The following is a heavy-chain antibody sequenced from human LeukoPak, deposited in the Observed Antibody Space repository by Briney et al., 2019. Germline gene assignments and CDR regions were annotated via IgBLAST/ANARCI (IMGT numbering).Heavy chain of an antibody. CDR3: AREDFDY. Sequence: GGSLRLSCAASGFTFSGYPIHWVRQAPGKGLEWVAVISYDGSNKYYADSVKGRFTISRDNSKNTLYLQMNSLRAEDTAVYYCAREDFDYWGQGILVTVSS. V-gene: IGHV3-30-3*01. J-gene: IGHJ4*02. CDR1: GFTFSGYP. CDR2: ISYDGSNK.